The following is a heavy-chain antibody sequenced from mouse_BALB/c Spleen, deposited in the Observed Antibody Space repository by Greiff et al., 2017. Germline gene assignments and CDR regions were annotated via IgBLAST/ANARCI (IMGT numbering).Heavy chain of an antibody. J-gene: IGHJ4*01. Sequence: VQLKESGAELVKPGASVKLSCTASGFNIKDTYMHWVKQRPEQGLEWIGRIDPANGNTKYDPKFQGKATITADTSSNTAYLQLSSLTSEDTAVYYCARDYGSSYAMDYWGQGTSVTVSS. CDR1: GFNIKDTY. D-gene: IGHD1-1*01. CDR3: ARDYGSSYAMDY. CDR2: IDPANGNT. V-gene: IGHV14-3*02.